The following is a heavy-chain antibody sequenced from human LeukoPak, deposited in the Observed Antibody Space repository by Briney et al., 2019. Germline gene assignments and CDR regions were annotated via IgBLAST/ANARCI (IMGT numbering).Heavy chain of an antibody. D-gene: IGHD6-13*01. CDR3: AKDERYSSSWYEMGKNYYYYMDV. V-gene: IGHV3-30*02. Sequence: PGGSLRLPWSACGVTFRSYGLHWVRMAQGKGLELVAFIRYDGSNKYYADSVKGRFTISRDNSKNTLYVQMNSLRAEDRAVYYCAKDERYSSSWYEMGKNYYYYMDVWGKGTTVTISS. J-gene: IGHJ6*03. CDR1: GVTFRSYG. CDR2: IRYDGSNK.